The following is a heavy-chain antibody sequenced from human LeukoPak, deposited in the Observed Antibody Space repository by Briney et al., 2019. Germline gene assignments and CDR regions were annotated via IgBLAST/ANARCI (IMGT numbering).Heavy chain of an antibody. V-gene: IGHV4-39*01. Sequence: SETLSLTCIVSGGSISSSSYYWGWIRQPPGKGLEWIGSIYYSGSTYYNPSLKSRVTISVDTSKNQFSLKLSSVTAADTAVYYCARRAGRLVAFDYWGQGTLVTVSS. J-gene: IGHJ4*02. CDR2: IYYSGST. CDR1: GGSISSSSYY. CDR3: ARRAGRLVAFDY. D-gene: IGHD6-19*01.